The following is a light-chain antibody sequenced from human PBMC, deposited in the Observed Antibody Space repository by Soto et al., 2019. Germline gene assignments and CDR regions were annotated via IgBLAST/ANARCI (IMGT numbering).Light chain of an antibody. CDR2: GAS. V-gene: IGKV3-20*01. J-gene: IGKJ1*01. CDR3: QQYCSSPRT. Sequence: EIVLTQSPGTLSLSPGERGTLSCRASPSVSSSSLAWYQQKPGQAPRLLMYGASSRATGIPDRFSGSGSGTDFTLTISRLEPEDFAVYYCQQYCSSPRTFGQGTKVEIK. CDR1: PSVSSSS.